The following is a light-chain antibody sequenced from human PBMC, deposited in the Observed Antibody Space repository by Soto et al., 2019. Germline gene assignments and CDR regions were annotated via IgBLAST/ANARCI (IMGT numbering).Light chain of an antibody. CDR1: SSHVGAYNY. J-gene: IGLJ2*01. V-gene: IGLV2-14*01. Sequence: QSALTQPASVSGSPGQSITISCTGTSSHVGAYNYVSWYQQHPGKAPKLMIFEVSDRPSGVSNRFSGSKSGNTASLTISGLQAEDEADYYCSSYTSSNTLVFDGGTKLTVL. CDR3: SSYTSSNTLV. CDR2: EVS.